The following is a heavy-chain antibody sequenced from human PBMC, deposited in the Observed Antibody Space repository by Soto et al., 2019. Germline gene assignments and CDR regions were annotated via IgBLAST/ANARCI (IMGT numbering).Heavy chain of an antibody. V-gene: IGHV1-69*13. Sequence: ASVKVSCKASGGTFNSYFIVWVRQASGQGLEWMGGIVPSLDSSNFVTSSQGRVTITADESTSTVYLELSSLRSEDTGVYYCARDIRKHSPGSGSPFHGMDVWGQGTTVTVSS. CDR1: GGTFNSYF. J-gene: IGHJ6*02. CDR2: IVPSLDSS. D-gene: IGHD3-10*01. CDR3: ARDIRKHSPGSGSPFHGMDV.